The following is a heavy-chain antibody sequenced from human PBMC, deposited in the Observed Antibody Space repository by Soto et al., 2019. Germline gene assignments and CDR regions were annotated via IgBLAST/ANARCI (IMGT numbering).Heavy chain of an antibody. D-gene: IGHD1-1*01. CDR1: GYTFTSYG. CDR3: ARGRYGDY. CDR2: ISAHNGNT. J-gene: IGHJ4*02. Sequence: QVHLVQSGAEVKKPGASVKVSCKGSGYTFTSYGITWVRQAPGQGLEWMGWISAHNGNTDYAQKLQGRVTVTRDTSSSTAYMELRIRRSDAPVLYYCARGRYGDYWGQGALVTVSS. V-gene: IGHV1-18*01.